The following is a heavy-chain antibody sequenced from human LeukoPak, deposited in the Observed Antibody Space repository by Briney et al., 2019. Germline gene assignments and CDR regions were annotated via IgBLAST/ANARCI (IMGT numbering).Heavy chain of an antibody. V-gene: IGHV7-4-1*02. D-gene: IGHD1-26*01. CDR3: AMYSGSYYTNAFDI. Sequence: GASVKVSCKAPGYTFTSYAMNWVRQAPGQGLEWMGWINTNTGNPTYAQGFTGRFVFSLDTSVSTAYLQISSLKAEDTAVYYCAMYSGSYYTNAFDIWGQGTMVTVSS. CDR2: INTNTGNP. CDR1: GYTFTSYA. J-gene: IGHJ3*02.